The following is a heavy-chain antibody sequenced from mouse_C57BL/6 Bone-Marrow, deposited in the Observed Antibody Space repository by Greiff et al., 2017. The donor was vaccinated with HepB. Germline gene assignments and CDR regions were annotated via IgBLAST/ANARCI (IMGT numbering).Heavy chain of an antibody. J-gene: IGHJ3*01. Sequence: QVQLQQPGAELVKPGASVKLSCKASGYTFTSYWMHWVKQRPGRGLEWIGRIDPNSGGTKYNEKFKSKATLTVDKPSSTAYMQLSSLTAEDSAVYYCARRVYYDYDVNRAWFAYWGQGTLVTVSA. CDR2: IDPNSGGT. CDR1: GYTFTSYW. V-gene: IGHV1-72*01. CDR3: ARRVYYDYDVNRAWFAY. D-gene: IGHD2-4*01.